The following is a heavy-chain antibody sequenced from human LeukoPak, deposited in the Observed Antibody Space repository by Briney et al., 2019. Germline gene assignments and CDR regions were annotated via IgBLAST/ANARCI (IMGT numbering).Heavy chain of an antibody. CDR2: INHSGST. CDR1: GGSISSSSYY. D-gene: IGHD2-15*01. V-gene: IGHV4-39*07. J-gene: IGHJ6*02. CDR3: ARDRIFINKVIVVGYGMDV. Sequence: SETLSLTCTVSGGSISSSSYYWSWIRQPPGKGLEWIGEINHSGSTNYNPSLKSRVTISVDTSKNQFSLKLSSVTAADTAVYYCARDRIFINKVIVVGYGMDVWGQGTTVTVSS.